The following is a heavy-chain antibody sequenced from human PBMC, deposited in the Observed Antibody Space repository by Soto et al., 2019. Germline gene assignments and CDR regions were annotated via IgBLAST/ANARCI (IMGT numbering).Heavy chain of an antibody. Sequence: PGGSLGLSCAASGFTFSTLAVNWVRQAPGKGLEWVARIRGGGETTYYSHSVKGRFTTSRDNSNNTLYLQMNSLRAEDTAVHYCAKDLNSLVTGALDHWGQGTLVTVSS. J-gene: IGHJ4*02. D-gene: IGHD3-9*01. CDR1: GFTFSTLA. CDR3: AKDLNSLVTGALDH. CDR2: IRGGGETT. V-gene: IGHV3-23*01.